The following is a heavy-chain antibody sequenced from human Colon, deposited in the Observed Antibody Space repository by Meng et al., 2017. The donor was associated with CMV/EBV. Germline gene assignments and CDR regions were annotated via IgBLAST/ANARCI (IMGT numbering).Heavy chain of an antibody. J-gene: IGHJ4*02. CDR2: ISSSSYI. V-gene: IGHV3-69-1*01. Sequence: GGSLRLSCEASGITYNKYAMNWVRQAPGKGLEWVSSISSSSYIYYADSVKGRFTISRDNAKNSLYLQMNSLRAEDTAVYYCARGRIGSYSSNDYWGQGTLVTVSS. D-gene: IGHD1-26*01. CDR3: ARGRIGSYSSNDY. CDR1: GITYNKYA.